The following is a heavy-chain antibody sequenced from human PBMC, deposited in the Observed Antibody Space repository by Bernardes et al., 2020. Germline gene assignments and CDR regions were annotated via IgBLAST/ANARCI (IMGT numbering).Heavy chain of an antibody. J-gene: IGHJ2*01. CDR3: AKDRFTRETRYFDL. Sequence: GGSLRLSCAASGFTFSSYAMSWVRQAPGKGLEWVSAISGSGGSTYYADSVKGRFTMSRDNSKNTLYLQMNSLRAEDPAVYYCAKDRFTRETRYFDLWGRGTLVTVSS. CDR1: GFTFSSYA. V-gene: IGHV3-23*01. D-gene: IGHD3-10*01. CDR2: ISGSGGST.